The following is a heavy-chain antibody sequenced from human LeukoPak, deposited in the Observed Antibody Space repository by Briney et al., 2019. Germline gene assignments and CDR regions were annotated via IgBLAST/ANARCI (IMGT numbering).Heavy chain of an antibody. J-gene: IGHJ4*03. CDR3: ARGPAISETGYFDF. CDR1: GESFSAYY. D-gene: IGHD1-1*01. CDR2: INHRGDT. V-gene: IGHV4-34*01. Sequence: SETLSLTCAVYGESFSAYYWSWIRQSPGKGLEWIAEINHRGDTNYNPSVKSRVTISIDTSKNQFSLKVRSLTAADTAVYYCARGPAISETGYFDFWGQGTLVTVSS.